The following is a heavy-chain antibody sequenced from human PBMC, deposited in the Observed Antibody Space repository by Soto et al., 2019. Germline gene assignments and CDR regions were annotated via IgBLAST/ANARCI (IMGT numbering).Heavy chain of an antibody. J-gene: IGHJ3*02. CDR1: GFTFGDYA. V-gene: IGHV3-49*03. CDR3: NPTTYSSGWPGDFDI. Sequence: PGGSLRLSCTASGFTFGDYAMSWFRQAPGKGLEWVGFIRSKAYGGTTEYAASVKGRFTISRDDSKSIAYLQMNSLKTEDTAVYYCNPTTYSSGWPGDFDIWGQGTMVTVSS. CDR2: IRSKAYGGTT. D-gene: IGHD6-19*01.